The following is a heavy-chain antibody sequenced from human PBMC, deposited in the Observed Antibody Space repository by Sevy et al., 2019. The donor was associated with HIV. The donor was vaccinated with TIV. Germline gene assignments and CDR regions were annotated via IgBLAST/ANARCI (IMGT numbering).Heavy chain of an antibody. CDR3: TTDLLYYYDSSGYYPYFDY. CDR2: IKSKTDGGTT. Sequence: GSLRLSCAASGFTFSNAWMSWVRQAPGKGLEWVGRIKSKTDGGTTDYAAPVKGRFTISRDDSKNTLYLQMNSLKTEDTAVYYCTTDLLYYYDSSGYYPYFDYWGQGTLVTVSS. J-gene: IGHJ4*02. V-gene: IGHV3-15*01. CDR1: GFTFSNAW. D-gene: IGHD3-22*01.